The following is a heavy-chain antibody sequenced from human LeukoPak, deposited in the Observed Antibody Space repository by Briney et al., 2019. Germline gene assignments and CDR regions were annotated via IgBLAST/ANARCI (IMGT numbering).Heavy chain of an antibody. D-gene: IGHD6-13*01. CDR1: GYTFTSYD. Sequence: ASVKVSCKASGYTFTSYDINRVRQATGQGLEWMGWMNPNSGNTGYAQKFQGKVTMTRNTSISTAYMELSSLRSEDTAVYYCATLWSSSWYPYWGQGTLVTVSS. CDR3: ATLWSSSWYPY. J-gene: IGHJ4*02. CDR2: MNPNSGNT. V-gene: IGHV1-8*01.